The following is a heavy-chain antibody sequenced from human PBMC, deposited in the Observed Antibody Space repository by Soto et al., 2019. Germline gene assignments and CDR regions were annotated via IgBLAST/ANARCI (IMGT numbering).Heavy chain of an antibody. J-gene: IGHJ5*02. V-gene: IGHV3-15*01. CDR3: TTDDPRNRS. CDR1: GFTFSNAW. Sequence: VGSLRLSCAASGFTFSNAWMSWVRKAPGKGLEWVGRIKSKTNGGTTDYTAPVKGRCTISRDGSKNTLYLQMNTLRTEETAVYYCTTDDPRNRSWGQRTLFTVSS. CDR2: IKSKTNGGTT.